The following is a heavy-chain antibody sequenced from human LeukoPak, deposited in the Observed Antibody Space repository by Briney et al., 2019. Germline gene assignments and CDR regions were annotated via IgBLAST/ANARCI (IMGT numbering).Heavy chain of an antibody. CDR2: IYYSGST. Sequence: SETLSLTCTVSGGSVSSGSYYWSWIRQPPGKGLEWIGYIYYSGSTNYNPSLKSRVTISVDTSENQFSLKLSSVTAADTAVYYCARAPSQQGDFWSGYYKYGWFDPWGQGTLVTVSS. J-gene: IGHJ5*02. CDR3: ARAPSQQGDFWSGYYKYGWFDP. V-gene: IGHV4-61*01. D-gene: IGHD3-3*01. CDR1: GGSVSSGSYY.